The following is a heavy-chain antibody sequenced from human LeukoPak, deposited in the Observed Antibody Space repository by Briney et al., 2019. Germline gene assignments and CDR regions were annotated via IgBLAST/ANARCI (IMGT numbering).Heavy chain of an antibody. J-gene: IGHJ4*02. D-gene: IGHD1-26*01. CDR2: IWYDGSNK. CDR1: GFTFSSYG. V-gene: IGHV3-33*01. CDR3: ARDGWELRY. Sequence: GRSLRLSCAASGFTFSSYGMHWVRQAPGKGLEWVAVIWYDGSNKYYEDSVKGRFTISRDNSKNTLYLQMNSLRAEDTAVYYCARDGWELRYWGQGTLVTVSS.